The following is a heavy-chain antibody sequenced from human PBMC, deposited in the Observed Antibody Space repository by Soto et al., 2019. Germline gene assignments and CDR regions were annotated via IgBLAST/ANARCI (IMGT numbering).Heavy chain of an antibody. CDR1: GGSISSGDPC. CDR3: GRALTRYAPIDY. J-gene: IGHJ4*02. CDR2: IYYSGST. D-gene: IGHD3-16*01. V-gene: IGHV4-30-4*01. Sequence: NPSETLSLTCTVSGGSISSGDPCWSWVRQPPGKGLEWIGYIYYSGSTYYNPSLKSRLSISVDTSKNRFSLELSSVTAADTAVYYCGRALTRYAPIDYWGQGTLVTVSS.